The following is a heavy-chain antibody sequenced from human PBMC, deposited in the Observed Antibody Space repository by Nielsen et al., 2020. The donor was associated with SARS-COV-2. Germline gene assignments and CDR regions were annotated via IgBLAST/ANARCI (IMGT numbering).Heavy chain of an antibody. D-gene: IGHD6-19*01. CDR2: MSYDARNK. Sequence: SCAASSFTFSRYAMHWVRQAPGKGLEWVAVMSYDARNKYYADSVKGRFTISRDNSKNTLYLQMNSLRAEDTAVYYCAKGNEQWLVLYYYGMDVWGQGTTVTVSS. CDR1: SFTFSRYA. CDR3: AKGNEQWLVLYYYGMDV. V-gene: IGHV3-30*04. J-gene: IGHJ6*02.